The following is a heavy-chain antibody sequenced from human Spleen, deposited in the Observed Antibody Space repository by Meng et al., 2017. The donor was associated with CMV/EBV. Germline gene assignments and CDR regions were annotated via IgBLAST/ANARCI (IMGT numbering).Heavy chain of an antibody. V-gene: IGHV3-21*01. Sequence: GESLKISCAASGFTFSSYSMNWVRQAPGKGLEWVSSISSSSSYIYYADSVKGRFTISRDNAKSSVYLQMNSLRAEDTAVYYCASREDINPFLYYGMDVWGQGTTVTVSS. CDR1: GFTFSSYS. D-gene: IGHD2/OR15-2a*01. CDR3: ASREDINPFLYYGMDV. CDR2: ISSSSSYI. J-gene: IGHJ6*02.